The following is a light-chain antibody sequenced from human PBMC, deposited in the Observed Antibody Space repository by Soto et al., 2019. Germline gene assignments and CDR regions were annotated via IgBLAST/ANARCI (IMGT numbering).Light chain of an antibody. CDR3: QQYGTSAPIT. Sequence: EIVLTQSPGTLSLSTGERATLSCRASQSVSSNYLAWYQQKPGQAPSLLIYGASSRATGIPDRFSGSGSGPDFTLTISRLEPEDFGMYYCQQYGTSAPITFGQGTRVEIE. CDR1: QSVSSNY. CDR2: GAS. J-gene: IGKJ5*01. V-gene: IGKV3-20*01.